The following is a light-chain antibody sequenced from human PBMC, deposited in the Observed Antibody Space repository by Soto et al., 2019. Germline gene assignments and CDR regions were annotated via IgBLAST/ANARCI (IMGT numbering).Light chain of an antibody. CDR2: AAS. CDR1: RGISSSY. J-gene: IGKJ2*01. CDR3: QQYGASPPYT. Sequence: EIVLTQSPGTLSLSPGESTTLSCRASRGISSSYLAWYQQKPGQAPRLLIYAASTRATGIPDRFRGSGSATDSTLTISRLEPEDSAVYYCQQYGASPPYTFGQWTKLEIK. V-gene: IGKV3-20*01.